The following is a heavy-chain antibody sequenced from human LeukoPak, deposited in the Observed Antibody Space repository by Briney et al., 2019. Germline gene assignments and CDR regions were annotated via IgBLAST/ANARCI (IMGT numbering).Heavy chain of an antibody. CDR3: AQSYDSGGYPLGDS. D-gene: IGHD3-22*01. J-gene: IGHJ4*02. CDR2: IGAGASNK. V-gene: IGHV3-23*01. Sequence: GGSLRLSCTASGFSGPSSAMAWVRQAPGKGLEWVSHIGAGASNKYYADSVKGRFTISRDYSRKTVYLQMNSLRAEDTAVYYCAQSYDSGGYPLGDSWGRGTLVTVSS. CDR1: GFSGPSSA.